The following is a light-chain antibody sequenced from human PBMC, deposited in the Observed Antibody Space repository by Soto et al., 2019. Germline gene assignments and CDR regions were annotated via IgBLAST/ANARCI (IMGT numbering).Light chain of an antibody. CDR2: KAS. CDR3: EQYNSYSWT. CDR1: QSISSW. V-gene: IGKV1-5*03. Sequence: DIQMTQSPSTLPAYVGDRVTITCRASQSISSWLAWYQQKPGKAPKLLIYKASSLESGVPSRFSGSGSGTEFTLTISSLQPDDFATYYCEQYNSYSWTFGQGTKVDNK. J-gene: IGKJ1*01.